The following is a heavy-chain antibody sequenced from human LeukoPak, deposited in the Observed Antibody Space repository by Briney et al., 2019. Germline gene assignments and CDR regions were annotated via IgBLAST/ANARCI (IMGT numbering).Heavy chain of an antibody. D-gene: IGHD6-13*01. CDR1: GGSFSGYY. Sequence: SETLSLTCAVYGGSFSGYYWSWIRQPPGKGLEWIGEINHSGSTNYNPSLKSRVTVSVDTSKNQFSLKLSSVTAADTAVYYCAREMWGAAAEPTYYYYYGMDVWGQGTTVTVSS. CDR2: INHSGST. V-gene: IGHV4-34*01. J-gene: IGHJ6*02. CDR3: AREMWGAAAEPTYYYYYGMDV.